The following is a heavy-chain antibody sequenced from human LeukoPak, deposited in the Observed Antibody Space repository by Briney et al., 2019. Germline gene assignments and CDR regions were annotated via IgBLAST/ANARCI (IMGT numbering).Heavy chain of an antibody. CDR3: ARTTARPYYDFWSGYLYYFDY. CDR1: GGSISSSSYY. J-gene: IGHJ4*02. D-gene: IGHD3-3*01. CDR2: IYYSGST. V-gene: IGHV4-39*07. Sequence: SETLSLTCTVSGGSISSSSYYWGWIRQPPGKGLEWLGGIYYSGSTYYNPSLKSRVTISVDTSKNQFSLKLSSVTAADTAVYYCARTTARPYYDFWSGYLYYFDYWGQGTLVTVSS.